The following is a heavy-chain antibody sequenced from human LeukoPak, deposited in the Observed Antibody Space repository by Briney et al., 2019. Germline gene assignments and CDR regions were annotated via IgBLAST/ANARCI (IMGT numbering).Heavy chain of an antibody. V-gene: IGHV3-23*01. Sequence: GGSLRLSCLASGFTFSRYAMSWVRQAPGKGLEWVSAISDSGDGTYFADSVKGRFTISRDNSKNTLYLQMNSLTVEDRAVYYCARYGGSSGWYGHDYWGQGTLVTVSS. D-gene: IGHD6-19*01. CDR3: ARYGGSSGWYGHDY. J-gene: IGHJ4*02. CDR2: ISDSGDGT. CDR1: GFTFSRYA.